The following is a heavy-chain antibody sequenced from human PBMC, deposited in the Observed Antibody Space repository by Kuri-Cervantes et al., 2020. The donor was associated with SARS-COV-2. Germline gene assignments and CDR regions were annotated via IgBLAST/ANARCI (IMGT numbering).Heavy chain of an antibody. Sequence: GGSLRLSCAASGFTFSSYWMHWVRQAPGKGLVWVSRINSDGSSTSYADSVKGRFTISRDNSKNTLYLQMNSLRAEDTAVYYCARDGRELWFGEDNWFDPWGQGTLVTVSS. CDR2: INSDGSST. CDR3: ARDGRELWFGEDNWFDP. V-gene: IGHV3-74*01. CDR1: GFTFSSYW. D-gene: IGHD3-10*01. J-gene: IGHJ5*02.